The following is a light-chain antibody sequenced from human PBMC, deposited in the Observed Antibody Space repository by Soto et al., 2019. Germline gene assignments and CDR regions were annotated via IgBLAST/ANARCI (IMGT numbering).Light chain of an antibody. J-gene: IGKJ4*01. Sequence: EIVLTQSPGTLSLSSGERATLSCRASQSISDGYLAWHQQKPGQSPSLLIYDTSTRATGIPDRFSGSGSGTDFGLTINRVEPEYGAIYYCQPYNNWPLTFGGGTKVDIK. CDR1: QSISDGY. CDR2: DTS. V-gene: IGKV3D-20*02. CDR3: QPYNNWPLT.